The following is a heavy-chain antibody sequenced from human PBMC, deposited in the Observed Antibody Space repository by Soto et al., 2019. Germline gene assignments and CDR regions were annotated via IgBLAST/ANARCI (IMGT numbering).Heavy chain of an antibody. Sequence: QITLKESGPTLVKPTQTLTLTCTFSGFSLSTSGVNVGWIRQPPGKALEWLALIYWDDGKRYSPYLESRLTIAKDTSKNQVVLTMTNMDPVDTATYYCAYRPQGTFDIWGQGTMVTVYS. CDR3: AYRPQGTFDI. CDR2: IYWDDGK. D-gene: IGHD6-13*01. CDR1: GFSLSTSGVN. V-gene: IGHV2-5*02. J-gene: IGHJ3*02.